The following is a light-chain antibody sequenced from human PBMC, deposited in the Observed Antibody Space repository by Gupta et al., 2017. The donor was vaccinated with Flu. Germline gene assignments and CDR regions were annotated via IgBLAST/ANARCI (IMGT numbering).Light chain of an antibody. J-gene: IGLJ2*01. CDR3: AAWDDSRNGQV. CDR1: NSNMGNNT. V-gene: IGLV1-44*01. CDR2: SNK. Sequence: RVTISCYGSNSNMGNNTVIWDQQHPGTAPKLLIYSNKQRPSGVPDRFSGSKSDTSASLAISGRQADDEADYYCAAWDDSRNGQVFGGGTKLTVL.